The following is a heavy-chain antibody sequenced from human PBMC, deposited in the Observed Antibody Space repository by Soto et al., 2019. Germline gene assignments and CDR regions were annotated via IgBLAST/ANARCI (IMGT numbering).Heavy chain of an antibody. CDR1: GASINTDDHY. CDR2: IAHSGST. V-gene: IGHV4-30-4*01. D-gene: IGHD6-13*01. Sequence: QVQLQESGPGLVKPSQTLSLTCSVSGASINTDDHYCAWLRQPPGKGLEWIGYIAHSGSTLYNPSLKSRISTSLDTSMSQFSLQLSSVTAADTAVYYCATFRSRWNIDYWGQGTLVTVSS. J-gene: IGHJ4*02. CDR3: ATFRSRWNIDY.